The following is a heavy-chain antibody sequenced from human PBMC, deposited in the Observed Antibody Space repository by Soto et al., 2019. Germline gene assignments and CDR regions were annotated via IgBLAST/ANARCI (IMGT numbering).Heavy chain of an antibody. V-gene: IGHV2-5*02. CDR2: IYWDDDK. CDR3: AHRPDWFGYKSWVH. J-gene: IGHJ4*02. CDR1: GFSLSTSGVG. D-gene: IGHD3-9*01. Sequence: QITLKESGPTLVKPTQTLTLTCTFSGFSLSTSGVGVGWIRQPPGKALEWLALIYWDDDKRYSPSLKSRLTITKDTSKNQVVPTMPNMDPVDTATYYGAHRPDWFGYKSWVHWGQGTLVTVSS.